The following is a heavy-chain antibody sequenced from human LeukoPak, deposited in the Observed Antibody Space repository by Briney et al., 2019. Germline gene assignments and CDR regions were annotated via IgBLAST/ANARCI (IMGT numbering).Heavy chain of an antibody. V-gene: IGHV4-4*07. CDR1: GSSISSYY. Sequence: SETLSLTCTVSGSSISSYYWSWIRQPAGKGLEWIGRIYTSGSTNYNPSLKSRVTMSVDTSKNQFSLQLSSVTAADTAVYYCARDRVGYYGSGSYYKVPYDYYYYMDVWGKGTTVTVSS. J-gene: IGHJ6*03. CDR3: ARDRVGYYGSGSYYKVPYDYYYYMDV. D-gene: IGHD3-10*01. CDR2: IYTSGST.